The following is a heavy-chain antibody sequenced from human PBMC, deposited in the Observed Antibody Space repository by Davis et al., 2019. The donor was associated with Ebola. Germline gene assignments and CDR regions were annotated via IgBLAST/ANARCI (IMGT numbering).Heavy chain of an antibody. CDR2: IYYSGST. D-gene: IGHD1-20*01. J-gene: IGHJ5*02. Sequence: PSETLSLTCTVSGGSISSSSYYWGWIRQPPGKGLEWIGSIYYSGSTYYNPSLKSRVTISVDTSKNQFSLKLSSVTAADTAVYYCARRGITGTRGWFDPWGQGTLVTVSS. CDR3: ARRGITGTRGWFDP. V-gene: IGHV4-39*01. CDR1: GGSISSSSYY.